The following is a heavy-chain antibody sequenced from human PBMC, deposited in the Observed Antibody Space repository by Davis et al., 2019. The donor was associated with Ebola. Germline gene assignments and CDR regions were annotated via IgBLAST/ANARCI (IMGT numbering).Heavy chain of an antibody. CDR3: ARDSHSGFPYYMDV. D-gene: IGHD3-22*01. CDR2: ISTYNGNT. CDR1: GYTFTSYG. Sequence: SVTVSCMASGYTFTSYGISWVRQAPGQGPEWMGWISTYNGNTNYAQKLQGRVTVTTDTSTSTAYMELRSLRSDDTAVYYCARDSHSGFPYYMDVWGKGTTVTVSS. V-gene: IGHV1-18*04. J-gene: IGHJ6*03.